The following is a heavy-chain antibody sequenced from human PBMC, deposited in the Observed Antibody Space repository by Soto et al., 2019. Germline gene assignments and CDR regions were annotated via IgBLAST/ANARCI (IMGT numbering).Heavy chain of an antibody. D-gene: IGHD5-12*01. CDR1: GFTFSSYC. CDR2: IWYDGSNK. J-gene: IGHJ4*02. CDR3: ARYVRYSFGYHHY. Sequence: PGASLRLSCAASGFTFSSYCMHWVSQAPGKGLEWVAVIWYDGSNKYYADSVKGRFTISRDKSKNTLYLQMNSLRAEDTAVYYCARYVRYSFGYHHYWGQGT. V-gene: IGHV3-33*01.